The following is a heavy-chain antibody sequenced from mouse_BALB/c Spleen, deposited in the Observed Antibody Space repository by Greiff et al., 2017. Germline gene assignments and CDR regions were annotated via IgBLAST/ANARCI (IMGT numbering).Heavy chain of an antibody. Sequence: EVQVVESGAELVRPGASVKLSCKASGFTFNDYYMHWVKQKPEQGLEWIGWIDPENGNTISDPKFKGKANITADTSSNTAYLQLSSLTSEDTAVYYCARSGFDDKPSDYWGQGTTLTVSS. CDR1: GFTFNDYY. CDR2: IDPENGNT. D-gene: IGHD2-3*01. V-gene: IGHV14-1*02. J-gene: IGHJ2*01. CDR3: ARSGFDDKPSDY.